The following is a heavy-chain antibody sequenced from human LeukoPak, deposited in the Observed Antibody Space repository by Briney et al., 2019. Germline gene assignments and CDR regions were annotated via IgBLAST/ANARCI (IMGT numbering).Heavy chain of an antibody. CDR2: IYYSGST. D-gene: IGHD6-13*01. Sequence: SETLSLTCTVSGVSISSYYWSWIRQPPGKGLELIGYIYYSGSTNYNPSLKSRVTISIDTSKNQLSLKLSSVTAADTAVYYCARFSVAAAGTVWFDPWGQGNRVTVSA. J-gene: IGHJ5*02. CDR1: GVSISSYY. V-gene: IGHV4-59*01. CDR3: ARFSVAAAGTVWFDP.